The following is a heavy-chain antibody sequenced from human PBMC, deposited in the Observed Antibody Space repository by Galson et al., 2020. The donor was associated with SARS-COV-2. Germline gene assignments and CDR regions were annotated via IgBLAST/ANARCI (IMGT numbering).Heavy chain of an antibody. D-gene: IGHD1-26*01. CDR2: IIPIFGTA. CDR1: GGTFSSYA. Sequence: SVKVSCKASGGTFSSYAISWVRQAPGQGLEWMGGIIPIFGTANYAQKFQGRVTITADESTSTAYMELSSLRSEDTAVYYCAREVEWELRGYYYYYMDVWGKGTTVTVSS. V-gene: IGHV1-69*13. CDR3: AREVEWELRGYYYYYMDV. J-gene: IGHJ6*03.